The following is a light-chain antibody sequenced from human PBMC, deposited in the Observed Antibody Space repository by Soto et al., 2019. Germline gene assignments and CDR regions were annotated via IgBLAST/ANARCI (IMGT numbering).Light chain of an antibody. V-gene: IGKV3-20*01. Sequence: EVVLTQSPDTLSLSPGFRVDIYCKSSQIFHNFLAWYQQKPGQAPRPLISGASRRATGIPDRFSGSGSETDFSLTINRLEPEDFAVYFCQQYGSSPINCGQGPRREIK. CDR2: GAS. J-gene: IGKJ5*01. CDR1: QIFHNF. CDR3: QQYGSSPIN.